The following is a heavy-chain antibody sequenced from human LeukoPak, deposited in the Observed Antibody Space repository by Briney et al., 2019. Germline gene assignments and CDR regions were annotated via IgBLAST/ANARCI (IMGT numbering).Heavy chain of an antibody. J-gene: IGHJ6*04. CDR3: ERVPHEKGFLGGLVDYYYGMAV. CDR1: GFTFSSYD. CDR2: IGTAGDT. D-gene: IGHD3-3*01. Sequence: GGSLRLSCAASGFTFSSYDMHWVRQATGKGLEWVSAIGTAGDTYYPGSVKGRFTISRENAKNSLYLQMNSLRAGDTAVYYCERVPHEKGFLGGLVDYYYGMAVWGKGTRVAVS. V-gene: IGHV3-13*01.